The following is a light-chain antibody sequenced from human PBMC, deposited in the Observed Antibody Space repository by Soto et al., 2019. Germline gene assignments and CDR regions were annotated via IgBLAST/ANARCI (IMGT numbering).Light chain of an antibody. CDR1: QSISSW. J-gene: IGKJ1*01. CDR2: DAS. V-gene: IGKV1-5*01. Sequence: DIQMTQSPSTLSASVGDRVTITCRASQSISSWLAWYQQKPVKAPKLLIYDASSLESGVPSRFSVSGSWTEFTLTISSLQPDDFATYYCQQYNSYPRTFGQGTKVEIK. CDR3: QQYNSYPRT.